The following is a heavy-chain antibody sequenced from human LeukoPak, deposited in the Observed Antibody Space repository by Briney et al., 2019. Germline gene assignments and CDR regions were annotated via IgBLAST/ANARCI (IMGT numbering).Heavy chain of an antibody. J-gene: IGHJ4*02. V-gene: IGHV4-4*02. D-gene: IGHD6-19*01. CDR3: ARQAYSSGWYTAAY. CDR1: GGSISNTNW. CDR2: ITLTGLT. Sequence: PSETLSLTCGVSGGSISNTNWWSWVRQPPGQGLEWIGEITLTGLTHYNPSLESRVTVSLAKSKNQLSLNLTSVTAADTAVYYCARQAYSSGWYTAAYWGQGTLVTVSS.